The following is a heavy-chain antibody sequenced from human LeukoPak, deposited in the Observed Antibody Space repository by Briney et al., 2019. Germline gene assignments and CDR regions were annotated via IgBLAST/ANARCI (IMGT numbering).Heavy chain of an antibody. D-gene: IGHD1-26*01. V-gene: IGHV3-23*01. J-gene: IGHJ3*02. CDR3: ANVGSGAFDN. Sequence: GSLRLSFAAAGCTFSSDAMSLVLQAPGKELEWVSAISGSGGSTYYADSVKGRFTISRDSSKNTLYLQMNSLRAEDTAVYYCANVGSGAFDNWGQGTMVTVSS. CDR2: ISGSGGST. CDR1: GCTFSSDA.